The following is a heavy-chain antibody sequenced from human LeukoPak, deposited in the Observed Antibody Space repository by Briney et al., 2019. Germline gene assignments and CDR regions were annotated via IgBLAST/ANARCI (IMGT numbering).Heavy chain of an antibody. CDR2: IIPIFGTA. D-gene: IGHD6-19*01. J-gene: IGHJ6*02. CDR1: GYTFTSYG. Sequence: SVKVSCKASGYTFTSYGISWVRQAPGQGLEWMGGIIPIFGTANYAQKFQGRVTITADESTSTAYMELSSLRSEDTAVYYCARVRYSSGWYYYYGMDVWGQGTTVTVSS. CDR3: ARVRYSSGWYYYYGMDV. V-gene: IGHV1-69*13.